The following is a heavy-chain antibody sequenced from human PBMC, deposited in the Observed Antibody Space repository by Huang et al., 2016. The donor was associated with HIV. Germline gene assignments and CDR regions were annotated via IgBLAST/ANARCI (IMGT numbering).Heavy chain of an antibody. CDR3: ARDHHDFGRCYRRMYFFDH. D-gene: IGHD3-3*01. CDR1: GGSISTHY. CDR2: IDYSGSI. Sequence: QVQLQESGPGLVKPSETLSLTCTVSGGSISTHYWSWIRQPPGKGLEWIGSIDYSGSIHYSPSPQSLGTILRTTSKNKFSLRVNSVTAADTAMYYCARDHHDFGRCYRRMYFFDHWGQGTLVTVSS. J-gene: IGHJ4*02. V-gene: IGHV4-59*11.